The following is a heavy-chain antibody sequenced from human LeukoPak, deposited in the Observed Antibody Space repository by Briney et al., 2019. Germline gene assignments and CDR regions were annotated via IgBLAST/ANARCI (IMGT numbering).Heavy chain of an antibody. CDR3: AVAEYYYYYGMDV. J-gene: IGHJ6*02. CDR2: IYYSGST. V-gene: IGHV4-59*01. CDR1: GGSISSYY. Sequence: SETLSLTCTVPGGSISSYYWSWIRQPPGKGLEWIGYIYYSGSTNYNPSLKSRVTISVDTSKNQFSLKLSSVTAADTAVYYCAVAEYYYYYGMDVWGQGTTVTVSS. D-gene: IGHD5-12*01.